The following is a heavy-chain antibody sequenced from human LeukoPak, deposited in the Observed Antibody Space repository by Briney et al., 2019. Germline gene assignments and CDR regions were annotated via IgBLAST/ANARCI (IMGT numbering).Heavy chain of an antibody. CDR1: GFSFSSYW. D-gene: IGHD3-10*01. Sequence: PGGSLRLSCAASGFSFSSYWMHWVRQAPGKGLVGVSRINSDGSSTSYADSVKGRFTISRDNAKNTLYLQMNSLRAEDTAVYYCASGYYYGSGSYFDYWGQGTLVTVSS. J-gene: IGHJ4*02. V-gene: IGHV3-74*01. CDR2: INSDGSST. CDR3: ASGYYYGSGSYFDY.